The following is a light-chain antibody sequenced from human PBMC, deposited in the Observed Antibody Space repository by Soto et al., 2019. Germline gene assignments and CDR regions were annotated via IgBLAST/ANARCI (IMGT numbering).Light chain of an antibody. CDR2: SNN. CDR1: SSNIGSNT. V-gene: IGLV1-44*01. Sequence: QSVLTQPPSASGTPGQRVTISCSGSSSNIGSNTVNRYQQLPGTAPKLLIYSNNQRPSGVPDRFSGSKSGTSASLAISGLQSEDEADYYCAAWDDSLNVVFGGGTQLTVL. J-gene: IGLJ2*01. CDR3: AAWDDSLNVV.